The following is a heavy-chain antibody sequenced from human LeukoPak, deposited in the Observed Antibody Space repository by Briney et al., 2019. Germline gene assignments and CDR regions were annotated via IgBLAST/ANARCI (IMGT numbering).Heavy chain of an antibody. D-gene: IGHD5-24*01. CDR1: GGSVSSGSYY. CDR3: ARAIDGYNSSWFDP. Sequence: SETLSLTCTVSGGSVSSGSYYWSWIRQPPGKGLEWIGYIYYSGSTNYNPSLKSRVTISVDTSKNQFSLKLSSVTAADTAVYYCARAIDGYNSSWFDPWGQGTLVTVSS. CDR2: IYYSGST. J-gene: IGHJ5*02. V-gene: IGHV4-61*01.